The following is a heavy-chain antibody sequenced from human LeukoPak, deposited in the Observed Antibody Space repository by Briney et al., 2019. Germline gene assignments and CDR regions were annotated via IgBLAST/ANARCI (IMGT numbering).Heavy chain of an antibody. D-gene: IGHD3-22*01. J-gene: IGHJ4*02. CDR2: ISYDGSNK. V-gene: IGHV3-30*18. CDR1: GLRFRNYG. CDR3: AKPRYYYDSSGYTY. Sequence: GGSLRLSCVASGLRFRNYGMHWVRQAPGKGLEWVAVISYDGSNKYYADSVKGRFTISRDNSKNTLYLQMNSLRAEDTAVYYCAKPRYYYDSSGYTYWGQGTLVTVSS.